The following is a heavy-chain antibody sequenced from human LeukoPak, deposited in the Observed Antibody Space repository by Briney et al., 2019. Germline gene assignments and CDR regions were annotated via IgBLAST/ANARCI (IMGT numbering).Heavy chain of an antibody. CDR3: AKLQTPLYGDYENYFDY. CDR2: ISWNSGSI. J-gene: IGHJ4*02. Sequence: GGSLRLSCAASGFTFDDYAMHWVRQAPGKGLEWVSGISWNSGSIGYADSVKGRFTISRDNAKNSLYLQMNSLRAEDTALYYCAKLQTPLYGDYENYFDYWGQGTLVTVSS. D-gene: IGHD4-17*01. CDR1: GFTFDDYA. V-gene: IGHV3-9*01.